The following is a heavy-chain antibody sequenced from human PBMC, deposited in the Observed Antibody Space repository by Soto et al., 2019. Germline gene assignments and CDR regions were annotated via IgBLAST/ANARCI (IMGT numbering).Heavy chain of an antibody. CDR2: ISAYNGNT. D-gene: IGHD6-13*01. CDR3: ARVRAIAAAGIWRGWFDP. CDR1: GYTFTSYG. V-gene: IGHV1-18*01. J-gene: IGHJ5*02. Sequence: GASVKVSCKASGYTFTSYGISWVQQAPGQGLEWMGWISAYNGNTNYAQKLQGRVTMTTDTSTSTAYMELRSLRSDGTAVYYCARVRAIAAAGIWRGWFDPWGQGTLVTVSS.